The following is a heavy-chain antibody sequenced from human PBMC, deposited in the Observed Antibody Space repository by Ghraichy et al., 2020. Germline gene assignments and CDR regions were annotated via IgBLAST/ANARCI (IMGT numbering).Heavy chain of an antibody. D-gene: IGHD3-10*01. CDR1: GYTFTFYG. CDR2: ISASSGTT. V-gene: IGHV1-18*01. Sequence: ASVKVYCKASGYTFTFYGISWVRQAPGQGLEWIGWISASSGTTNYAQKFQGRVTMTTETSTTTAYMELTSLTSDDTAVYFCAREPRASSRFDPWGQGTLVTVSS. CDR3: AREPRASSRFDP. J-gene: IGHJ5*02.